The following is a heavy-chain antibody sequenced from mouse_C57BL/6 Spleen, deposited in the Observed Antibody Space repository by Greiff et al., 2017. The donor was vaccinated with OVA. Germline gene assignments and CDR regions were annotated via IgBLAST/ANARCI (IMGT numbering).Heavy chain of an antibody. V-gene: IGHV5-17*01. CDR1: GFTFSDYG. J-gene: IGHJ3*01. CDR3: ARGGLPPWFAY. CDR2: ISSGSSTI. Sequence: VQLKESGGGLVKPGGSLKLSCAASGFTFSDYGMHWVRQAPEKGLEWVAYISSGSSTIYYADTVKGRFTISRDNAKNTLFLQMTSLRSEDTAMYYCARGGLPPWFAYWGQGTLVTVSA. D-gene: IGHD2-4*01.